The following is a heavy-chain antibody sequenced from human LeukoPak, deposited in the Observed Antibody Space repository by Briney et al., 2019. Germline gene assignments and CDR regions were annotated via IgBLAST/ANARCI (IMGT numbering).Heavy chain of an antibody. D-gene: IGHD5-18*01. CDR2: TRNKANSYTT. CDR1: GFTVSSNY. J-gene: IGHJ4*02. CDR3: ARDSGSSYGYDY. V-gene: IGHV3-72*01. Sequence: PGGSLRLSCAASGFTVSSNYMSWVRQAPGKGLEWVGRTRNKANSYTTEYAASVRGRFTISRDDSENSLYLQMSSLKTEDTAVYYCARDSGSSYGYDYWGQGTLVTVSS.